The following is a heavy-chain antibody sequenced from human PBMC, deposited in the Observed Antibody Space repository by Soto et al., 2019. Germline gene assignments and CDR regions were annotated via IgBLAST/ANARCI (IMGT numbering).Heavy chain of an antibody. CDR1: GYTFTSYG. Sequence: QVQLVQSGAEVKKPGASVKVSCKASGYTFTSYGISWVRQAPGQGLEWMGWISAYNGNTNYAQKLQGRVTMTTDTSTSTAYIELRSLRSEDTAVYYCSSRIAAAGTRRKYRSGWYGMDVWGQGTTVTVSS. CDR3: SSRIAAAGTRRKYRSGWYGMDV. J-gene: IGHJ6*02. CDR2: ISAYNGNT. D-gene: IGHD6-13*01. V-gene: IGHV1-18*01.